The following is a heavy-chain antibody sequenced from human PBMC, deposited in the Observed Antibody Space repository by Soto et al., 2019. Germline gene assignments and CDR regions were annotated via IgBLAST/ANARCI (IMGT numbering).Heavy chain of an antibody. Sequence: TSETLSLTCAVYGGSFRGYYWSWIRQPPGKGLERIGEINHSGSTNYNPSLKSRVTISVDTSKNQFSLKLSSVTAADTAVYYCARGRSTRRGYSYGYYYYYYYMDVWGKGTTVTVSS. D-gene: IGHD5-18*01. CDR2: INHSGST. CDR1: GGSFRGYY. CDR3: ARGRSTRRGYSYGYYYYYYYMDV. V-gene: IGHV4-34*01. J-gene: IGHJ6*03.